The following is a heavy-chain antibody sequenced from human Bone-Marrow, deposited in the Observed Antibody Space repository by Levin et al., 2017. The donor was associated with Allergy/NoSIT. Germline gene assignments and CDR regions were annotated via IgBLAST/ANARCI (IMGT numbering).Heavy chain of an antibody. Sequence: GESLKISCAASGFTFSRHAMSWVRQAPGKGLEWVSGISGSGGSTYYADSVKGRFTISRDNSKNTLYLQMNSLRAEDTASYYCANDAPLTYYYGSGSNMNWVDAFDIWGQGTMVTVSS. CDR1: GFTFSRHA. D-gene: IGHD3-10*01. V-gene: IGHV3-23*01. CDR3: ANDAPLTYYYGSGSNMNWVDAFDI. J-gene: IGHJ3*02. CDR2: ISGSGGST.